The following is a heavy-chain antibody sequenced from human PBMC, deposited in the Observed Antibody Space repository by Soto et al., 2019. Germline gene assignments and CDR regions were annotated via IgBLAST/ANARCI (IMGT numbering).Heavy chain of an antibody. CDR2: INTNTGNP. V-gene: IGHV7-4-1*01. CDR1: GGTFSSYA. J-gene: IGHJ6*03. CDR3: ARGSPYYYYMDV. Sequence: ASVKVSCKASGGTFSSYAISWVRQAPGQRLEWMGWINTNTGNPTYAQGFTGRFVFSLDTSVSTAYLQICSLKAEDTAVYYCARGSPYYYYMDVWGKGTTVTVSS.